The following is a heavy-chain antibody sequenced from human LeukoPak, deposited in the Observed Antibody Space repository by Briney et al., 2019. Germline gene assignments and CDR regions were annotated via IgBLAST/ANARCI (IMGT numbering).Heavy chain of an antibody. Sequence: GASVKVSCKASGGTFSSYAISWVRQAPGQGLEWMGGVIPIFGTANYAQKFQGRVTITADESTSTAYMELSSLRSEDTAVYYCAAGCCYDFWSGYYDYFDYWGQGTLVTVSS. V-gene: IGHV1-69*01. CDR3: AAGCCYDFWSGYYDYFDY. D-gene: IGHD3-3*01. CDR2: VIPIFGTA. J-gene: IGHJ4*02. CDR1: GGTFSSYA.